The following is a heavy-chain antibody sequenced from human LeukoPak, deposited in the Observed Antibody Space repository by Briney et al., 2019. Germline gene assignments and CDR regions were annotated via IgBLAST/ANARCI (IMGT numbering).Heavy chain of an antibody. CDR2: IIPIFGTA. J-gene: IGHJ5*02. Sequence: GASVKVSCKASGGTFSSYAISWVRQAPGQGLEWMGGIIPIFGTANYAQKFQGRVTITADKSTSTAYMELSSLRSEDTAVYYCASCYSGYYANWFDPWGQGTLVTVSS. D-gene: IGHD3-22*01. CDR3: ASCYSGYYANWFDP. CDR1: GGTFSSYA. V-gene: IGHV1-69*06.